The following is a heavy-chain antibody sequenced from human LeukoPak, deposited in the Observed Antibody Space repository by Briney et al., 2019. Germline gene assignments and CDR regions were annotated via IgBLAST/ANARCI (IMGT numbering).Heavy chain of an antibody. Sequence: ASVKVSCKASGYTFTSYYMHWVRQAPGQGLEWMGIINPSGGSTSYAQKFQGRVTMTRDTSISTAYMELSRLRSDDTAVYYCARDSKPSITIFGGGYYCYGMDVWGQGTTVTVSS. J-gene: IGHJ6*02. CDR2: INPSGGST. CDR3: ARDSKPSITIFGGGYYCYGMDV. CDR1: GYTFTSYY. D-gene: IGHD3-3*01. V-gene: IGHV1-46*01.